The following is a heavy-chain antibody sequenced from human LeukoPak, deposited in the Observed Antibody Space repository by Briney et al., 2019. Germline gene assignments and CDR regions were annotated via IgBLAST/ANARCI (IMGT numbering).Heavy chain of an antibody. CDR2: IIPIFGTA. CDR3: ARDAVAMVRGVIITADYYYYGMDV. Sequence: GASVKVSCKASGGTFSSYAISWVRQAPGQGLEWMGGIIPIFGTANYAQKFQGRVTITADESTSTAYMELSSLRSEDTAVYYCARDAVAMVRGVIITADYYYYGMDVWGQGTTVTVSS. J-gene: IGHJ6*02. V-gene: IGHV1-69*13. CDR1: GGTFSSYA. D-gene: IGHD3-10*01.